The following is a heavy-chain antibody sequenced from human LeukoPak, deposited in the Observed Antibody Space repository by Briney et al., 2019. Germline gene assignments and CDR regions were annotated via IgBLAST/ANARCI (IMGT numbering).Heavy chain of an antibody. D-gene: IGHD3-16*01. CDR2: INPSGGST. V-gene: IGHV1-46*01. J-gene: IGHJ6*02. Sequence: ASVKVSCKASGYTFTSYYMHWVRQAPGQGLEWMGIINPSGGSTSYAQKFQGRVTMTRDTSTSTVYMELSSLRSEDTAVYYCARDRLPLDYYYYGMDVWGQGTTVTVSS. CDR1: GYTFTSYY. CDR3: ARDRLPLDYYYYGMDV.